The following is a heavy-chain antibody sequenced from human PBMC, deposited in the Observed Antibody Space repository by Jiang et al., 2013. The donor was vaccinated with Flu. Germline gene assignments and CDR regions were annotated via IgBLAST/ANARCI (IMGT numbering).Heavy chain of an antibody. J-gene: IGHJ4*02. D-gene: IGHD1-26*01. Sequence: VQLLESGGGVVRPGGSLRLSCAASGFTFDDYGMSWVRQAPGKGLEWVSGINWNGGSTGYADSVKGRFTISRDNAKNSLYLQMNSLRAEDTALYYCAKVAGDGSYYYGLYYFDYWGQGTLVTVSS. V-gene: IGHV3-20*04. CDR1: GFTFDDYG. CDR3: AKVAGDGSYYYGLYYFDY. CDR2: INWNGGST.